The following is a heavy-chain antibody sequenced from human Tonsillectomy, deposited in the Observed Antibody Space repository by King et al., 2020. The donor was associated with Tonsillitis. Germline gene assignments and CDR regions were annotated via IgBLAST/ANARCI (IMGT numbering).Heavy chain of an antibody. CDR2: TGNKANSYTT. V-gene: IGHV3-72*01. CDR1: GFSFSDHY. D-gene: IGHD3-16*02. J-gene: IGHJ6*02. CDR3: ARAGYDYVRGSYRYFYYGMDV. Sequence: VQLVESGGGLVQPGGSLRLSCAASGFSFSDHYMDWVRQAPGKGLEWVGRTGNKANSYTTEYAASVKGRFTISRDDSKNSLYRQMNSLKTEDTAVYYCARAGYDYVRGSYRYFYYGMDVWGRGTTVTVSS.